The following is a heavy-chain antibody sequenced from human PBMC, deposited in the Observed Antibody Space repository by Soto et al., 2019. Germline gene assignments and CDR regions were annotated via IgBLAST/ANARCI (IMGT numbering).Heavy chain of an antibody. CDR1: GDSVSSNSAA. Sequence: PSQTLSLTCAISGDSVSSNSAAWNWIRQSPSRGLEWLGRTYYRSKWYNDYAVSVKSRITINPDTSKSQFSLQLNSVTPEDTAVYYCARAEHPEHGPLAVAGANWFDPWGQGTLVTVSS. CDR2: TYYRSKWYN. V-gene: IGHV6-1*01. D-gene: IGHD6-19*01. CDR3: ARAEHPEHGPLAVAGANWFDP. J-gene: IGHJ5*02.